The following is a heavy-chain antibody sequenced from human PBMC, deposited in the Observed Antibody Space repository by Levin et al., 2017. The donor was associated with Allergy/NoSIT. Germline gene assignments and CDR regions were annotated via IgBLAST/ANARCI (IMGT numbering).Heavy chain of an antibody. Sequence: SGPTLVKPTQTLTLTCTFSGFSLSTSGMCVSWIRQPPGKALEWLALIDWDDDKYYSTSLKTRLTISKDTSKNQVVLTMTNMDPVDTATYYCARIPLITYGSGSYRVYAFDIWGQGTMVTVSS. CDR3: ARIPLITYGSGSYRVYAFDI. J-gene: IGHJ3*02. CDR2: IDWDDDK. D-gene: IGHD3-10*01. V-gene: IGHV2-70*01. CDR1: GFSLSTSGMC.